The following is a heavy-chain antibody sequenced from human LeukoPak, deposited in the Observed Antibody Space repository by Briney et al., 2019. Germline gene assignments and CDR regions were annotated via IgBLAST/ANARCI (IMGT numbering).Heavy chain of an antibody. D-gene: IGHD4-17*01. Sequence: PGGSLRLSCAASIFSFSTFGFHWVRQAPGKGLEWVAFIPYDGSDKYYADSVKGRFTASRDNSKNTLYLHMNSLRVEDTAVYYCAKGLGDYDDFRLGFWGQGTLVTVSS. CDR3: AKGLGDYDDFRLGF. V-gene: IGHV3-30*02. J-gene: IGHJ4*02. CDR2: IPYDGSDK. CDR1: IFSFSTFG.